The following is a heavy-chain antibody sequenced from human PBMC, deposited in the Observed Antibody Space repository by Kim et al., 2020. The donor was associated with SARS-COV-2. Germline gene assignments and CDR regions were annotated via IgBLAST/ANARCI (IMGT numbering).Heavy chain of an antibody. V-gene: IGHV1-3*01. J-gene: IGHJ4*02. CDR2: GTGNN. Sequence: GTGNNIYAQKFQGRVTFTTDTAASTAYMELSFLRSEDSAVYYCLGGFYFDYWGQGTLVTVSS. CDR3: LGGFYFDY. D-gene: IGHD3-16*01.